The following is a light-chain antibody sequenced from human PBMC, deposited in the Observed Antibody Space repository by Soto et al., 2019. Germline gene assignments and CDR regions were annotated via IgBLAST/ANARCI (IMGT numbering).Light chain of an antibody. V-gene: IGKV1-5*03. CDR2: KAT. J-gene: IGKJ2*01. CDR3: QQYNDFQYT. CDR1: QSIGSW. Sequence: DIQMTQSPSTLTASVGDGVTITCRASQSIGSWLAWYQQKPGKAPKLLIYKATNVQSGVPSRFSGSGSGTDFSLTISSLQPVDSATYFCQQYNDFQYTFGRGTKLEI.